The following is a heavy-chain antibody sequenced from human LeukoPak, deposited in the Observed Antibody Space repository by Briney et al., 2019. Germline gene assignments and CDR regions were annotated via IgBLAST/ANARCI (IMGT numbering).Heavy chain of an antibody. V-gene: IGHV3-23*01. CDR3: ARDRGEYSYAYDY. D-gene: IGHD5-18*01. Sequence: AGGSLRLSCAASGFTFSSYAMSWVRQAPGKGLEWVSAISGSGGSTYYADSVKGRFTISRDNSKNTLYLQMNSLRAEDTAVYYCARDRGEYSYAYDYWGQGTLVTVSS. CDR2: ISGSGGST. J-gene: IGHJ4*02. CDR1: GFTFSSYA.